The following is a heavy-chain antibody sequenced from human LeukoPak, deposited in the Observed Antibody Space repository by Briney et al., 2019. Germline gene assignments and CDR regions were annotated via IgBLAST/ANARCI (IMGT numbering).Heavy chain of an antibody. J-gene: IGHJ3*02. CDR1: GYTLTELS. CDR2: FDPEDGET. CDR3: ATWGAVWSYGYDKSLEPTPFSDAFDI. V-gene: IGHV1-24*01. Sequence: ASVKVSCKVSGYTLTELSMHWMRQAPGKGLEWMGGFDPEDGETIYAQKFQGRVTMTEDTSTDTAYMELSSLRSEDTAVYYCATWGAVWSYGYDKSLEPTPFSDAFDIWGQGTMVTVSS. D-gene: IGHD5-18*01.